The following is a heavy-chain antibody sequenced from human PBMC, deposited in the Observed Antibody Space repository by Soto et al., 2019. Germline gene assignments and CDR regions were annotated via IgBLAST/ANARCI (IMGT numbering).Heavy chain of an antibody. CDR3: AGVSPSGITGGDY. V-gene: IGHV1-46*01. CDR1: GYTFTSYY. Sequence: ASVKVSCKAFGYTFTSYYMHWVRQAPGQGLEWMGIINPSGGSTSYAQKFQGRVTMTRDTSTSTVYMELSSLRSEDTAVYYCAGVSPSGITGGDYWGQGTLVTVSS. CDR2: INPSGGST. J-gene: IGHJ4*02. D-gene: IGHD3-16*01.